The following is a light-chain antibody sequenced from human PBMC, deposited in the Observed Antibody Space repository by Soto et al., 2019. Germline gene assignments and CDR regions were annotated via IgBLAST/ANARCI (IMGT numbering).Light chain of an antibody. CDR3: SSYTSTLRVV. CDR2: EVS. CDR1: SSDVGGYIY. Sequence: QSALTQHASVSGSPGQSITISCTGTSSDVGGYIYVSWYQQHPGKAPKLMIYEVSNRPSGVSNRFSGSKSGNTASLTISGLQAEDEADYYCSSYTSTLRVVFGGGTKLTVL. V-gene: IGLV2-14*01. J-gene: IGLJ3*02.